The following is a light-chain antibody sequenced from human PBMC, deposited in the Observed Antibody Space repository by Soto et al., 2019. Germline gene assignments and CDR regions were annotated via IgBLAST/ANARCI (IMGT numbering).Light chain of an antibody. CDR1: QSISDT. Sequence: EIVMPHSPATLSVSPGGIATLSCRASQSISDTLAWYQQKPGQAPRLLIYGASRRATGFPARFSGSGSGTDFTLTISSLQSEDFAVYYCQQYDNWPWTCGQGTKVDIK. CDR3: QQYDNWPWT. V-gene: IGKV3-15*01. CDR2: GAS. J-gene: IGKJ1*01.